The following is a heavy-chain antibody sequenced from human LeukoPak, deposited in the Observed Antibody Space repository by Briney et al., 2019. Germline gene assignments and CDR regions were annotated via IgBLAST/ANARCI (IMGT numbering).Heavy chain of an antibody. J-gene: IGHJ6*04. CDR1: GFTFSSYE. CDR2: ISSSGSTI. D-gene: IGHD3-10*02. V-gene: IGHV3-48*03. Sequence: GGSLRLSCAASGFTFSSYEKNRVRQAPGKGLEWVSYISSSGSTIYYADSVKGRFTISRDNAKNSLYLQMNSLRAEDTAVYYCAELGITMIGGVWGKGTTVTISS. CDR3: AELGITMIGGV.